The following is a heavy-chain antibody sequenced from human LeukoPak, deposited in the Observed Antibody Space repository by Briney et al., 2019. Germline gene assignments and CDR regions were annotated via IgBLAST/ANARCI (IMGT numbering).Heavy chain of an antibody. D-gene: IGHD2-2*01. CDR2: IIPIFGTA. J-gene: IGHJ5*02. CDR1: GGTFSSYA. Sequence: SVKVSCRASGGTFSSYAISWVRQAPGQGLEWMGGIIPIFGTANYAQKFQGRVTITADKSTSTAYMELSSLRSEDTAVYYCARGGIVVVPAATSWFDPWGQGTLVTVSS. CDR3: ARGGIVVVPAATSWFDP. V-gene: IGHV1-69*06.